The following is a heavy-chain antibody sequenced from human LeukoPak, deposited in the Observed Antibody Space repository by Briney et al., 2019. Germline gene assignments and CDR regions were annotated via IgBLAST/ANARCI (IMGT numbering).Heavy chain of an antibody. D-gene: IGHD4-17*01. CDR3: AKQSATSSVNDY. J-gene: IGHJ4*02. V-gene: IGHV4-39*01. CDR2: IFYSGSA. Sequence: PSETLSLTCTVSGGSISSSIYYWGWIRQPPGKGLEWIGSIFYSGSAYYNPSLKSRVTISIDTSKNQFSLKLNSVTAADTAVYYCAKQSATSSVNDYWGQGTLVTVSS. CDR1: GGSISSSIYY.